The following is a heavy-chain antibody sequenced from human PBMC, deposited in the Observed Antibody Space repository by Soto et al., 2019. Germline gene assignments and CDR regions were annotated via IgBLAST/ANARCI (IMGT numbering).Heavy chain of an antibody. CDR2: IWYDGSNK. V-gene: IGHV3-33*01. CDR1: GFTFSSYG. J-gene: IGHJ6*02. CDR3: ARDRDIVLVPAGIYYYYGMDV. Sequence: QVQLVESGGGVVQPGRSLRLSCAASGFTFSSYGMHWVRQAPGKGLEGVAVIWYDGSNKYYADSVKGRFTISRDNSKNTLYLQMNSLRAEDTAVYYCARDRDIVLVPAGIYYYYGMDVWGQGPTVTVSS. D-gene: IGHD2-2*01.